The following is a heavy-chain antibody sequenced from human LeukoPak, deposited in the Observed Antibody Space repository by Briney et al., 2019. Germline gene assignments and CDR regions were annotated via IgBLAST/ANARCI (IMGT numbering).Heavy chain of an antibody. V-gene: IGHV1-24*01. CDR1: GYTLTELS. D-gene: IGHD5-12*01. CDR3: ATVVLYSGYFFDY. CDR2: FDPEDGAT. Sequence: SEKVSCKVSGYTLTELSMHWVRQAPGKGLEWMGGFDPEDGATIYAQKFQGRVTMTEDTSTDTAYMELSSLRSEDTAVYYCATVVLYSGYFFDYWGQGTLVTVSS. J-gene: IGHJ4*02.